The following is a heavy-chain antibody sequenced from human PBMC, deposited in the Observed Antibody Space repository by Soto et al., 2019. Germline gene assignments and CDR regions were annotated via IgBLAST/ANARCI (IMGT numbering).Heavy chain of an antibody. CDR1: GGSISSYY. CDR2: IYYSGST. Sequence: PSETLSLTCTVSGGSISSYYWSWIRQPPGKGLEWIGYIYYSGSTNYNPSLKSRVTISVDTSKNQFSLKPSSVTAADTAVYYWARVVVPAATPDDWGQGTLVTVS. J-gene: IGHJ4*02. CDR3: ARVVVPAATPDD. D-gene: IGHD2-2*01. V-gene: IGHV4-59*01.